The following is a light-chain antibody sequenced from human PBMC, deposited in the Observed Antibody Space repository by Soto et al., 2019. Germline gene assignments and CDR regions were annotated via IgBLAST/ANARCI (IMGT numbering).Light chain of an antibody. CDR3: QQYDIFSRT. CDR1: QSISSW. J-gene: IGKJ1*01. V-gene: IGKV1-5*03. Sequence: DIQMTQSPSTLSASVGDRVTITCRASQSISSWLAWYQQKPGKAPKLLIYKASSLDSGVPSRFSGSGSGTEFTLTISGLQPDDFATYYCQQYDIFSRTFGQGTKVDIK. CDR2: KAS.